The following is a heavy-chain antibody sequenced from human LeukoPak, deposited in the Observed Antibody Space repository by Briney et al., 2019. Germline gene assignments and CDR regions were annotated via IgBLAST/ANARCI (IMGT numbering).Heavy chain of an antibody. V-gene: IGHV3-23*01. CDR2: ISGSGGST. CDR3: AKHPRLGYCSSTSCYLSPFDY. J-gene: IGHJ4*02. Sequence: GGSLRLSCAASGFTFSSYAMSWVRQAPGKGLEWVSAISGSGGSTYYADSVKGRFTISRDNSKNTLYLQMNSLRAEDTAVYYCAKHPRLGYCSSTSCYLSPFDYWGQGTLVTVSS. D-gene: IGHD2-2*01. CDR1: GFTFSSYA.